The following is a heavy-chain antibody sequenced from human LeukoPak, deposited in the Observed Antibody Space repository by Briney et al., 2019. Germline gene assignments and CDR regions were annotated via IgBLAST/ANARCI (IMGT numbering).Heavy chain of an antibody. Sequence: PSETLSLTCAVSGGSISSGGYSWSWIRQPPGKGLEWIGYIYHSGSTYYNPSLKSRVTISVDRSKNQFSLKLSSVTAADTAVYYCASTTYYYGSGSYDYWGQGTLVTVSS. CDR3: ASTTYYYGSGSYDY. CDR2: IYHSGST. V-gene: IGHV4-30-2*01. CDR1: GGSISSGGYS. J-gene: IGHJ4*02. D-gene: IGHD3-10*01.